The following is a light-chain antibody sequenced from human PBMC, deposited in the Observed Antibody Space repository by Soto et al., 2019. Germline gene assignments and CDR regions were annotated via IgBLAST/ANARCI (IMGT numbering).Light chain of an antibody. CDR3: CSYAGSSTYV. V-gene: IGLV2-23*01. CDR2: EGS. J-gene: IGLJ1*01. Sequence: QSVLTQPASVSGSPGQSITISCTGTSSVVGSYNLVSRYQQHPGKAPKLMIYEGSKRPSGVSNRFSGSKSGNTASLTISGLQAEDEADYYCCSYAGSSTYVFGTGTKVTV. CDR1: SSVVGSYNL.